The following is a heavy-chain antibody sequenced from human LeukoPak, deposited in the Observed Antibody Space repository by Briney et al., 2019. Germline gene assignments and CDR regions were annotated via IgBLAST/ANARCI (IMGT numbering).Heavy chain of an antibody. CDR3: ASGSGSYRQFDY. V-gene: IGHV3-48*02. Sequence: PGGSLTLSCAASGFTFSSYSMNWVRQPPGKGLEWVSYISSSSSTIYYADSVKGRFTISRDNAKNSLYLQMNSLRDEDTAVYYCASGSGSYRQFDYWGQGTLVTVSS. CDR1: GFTFSSYS. D-gene: IGHD1-26*01. CDR2: ISSSSSTI. J-gene: IGHJ4*02.